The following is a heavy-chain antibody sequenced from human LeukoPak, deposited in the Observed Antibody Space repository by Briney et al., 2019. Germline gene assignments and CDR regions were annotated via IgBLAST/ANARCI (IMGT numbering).Heavy chain of an antibody. CDR1: GFTFSSYE. J-gene: IGHJ6*04. V-gene: IGHV3-48*03. Sequence: GGSLRLSCAASGFTFSSYEMNWVRQAPGKGLEWVSYISSSGSTIYYADSVKGRFTISRDNAKNSLYLQMNSLRPEDTAVYYCAELGITMIGGVWGKGTTVTISS. D-gene: IGHD3-10*02. CDR2: ISSSGSTI. CDR3: AELGITMIGGV.